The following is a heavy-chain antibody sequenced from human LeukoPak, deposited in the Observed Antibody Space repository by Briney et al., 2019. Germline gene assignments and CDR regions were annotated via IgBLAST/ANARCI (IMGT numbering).Heavy chain of an antibody. Sequence: PRGSLRLSCAASGFTFTSNAMCWVRPAQEKGLEWVSAIRGSGGSTNYADSVKGPFSLSRDKSKKTLYMQMNRLRAEDTTVYDCAKPDCDFWSGYYARHYYGLDVWGQGTTVTVSS. J-gene: IGHJ6*02. CDR2: IRGSGGST. V-gene: IGHV3-23*01. CDR1: GFTFTSNA. CDR3: AKPDCDFWSGYYARHYYGLDV. D-gene: IGHD3-3*01.